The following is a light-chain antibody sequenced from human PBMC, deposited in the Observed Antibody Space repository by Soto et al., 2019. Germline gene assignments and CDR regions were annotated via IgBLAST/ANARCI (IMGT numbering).Light chain of an antibody. V-gene: IGKV1-39*01. CDR1: QGISIF. Sequence: DIPMTQSPSSLSASVGDRVTITCRASQGISIFLNWYQQKPGKAPSLLIYAASTLQSGVPSRFSGSGSGTDFALTISSLRPEDFATYYCQQTYRLGIFTFGPGTKVEMK. CDR3: QQTYRLGIFT. CDR2: AAS. J-gene: IGKJ3*01.